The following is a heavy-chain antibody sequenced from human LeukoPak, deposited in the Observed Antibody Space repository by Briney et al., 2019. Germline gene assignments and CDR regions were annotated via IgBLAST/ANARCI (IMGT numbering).Heavy chain of an antibody. J-gene: IGHJ6*03. Sequence: PGGSLRLSCAASGFTFSSYEMNWVRQAPGKGLEWVSYISSSGSTIYYADSVRGRFTISRDNAKNSLYLQMNSLRAEDTAVYYCASRPQLGELLCEHYMDVWGKGTTVTVSS. CDR3: ASRPQLGELLCEHYMDV. V-gene: IGHV3-48*03. CDR1: GFTFSSYE. CDR2: ISSSGSTI. D-gene: IGHD3-10*01.